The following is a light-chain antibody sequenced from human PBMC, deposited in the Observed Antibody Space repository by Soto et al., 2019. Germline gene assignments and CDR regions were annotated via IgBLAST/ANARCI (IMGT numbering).Light chain of an antibody. CDR3: QHYNSYPWT. CDR2: HAS. Sequence: DIQMTQSPSTLSASIGDRVTITCRASQTINNWLDWYQQKPGKAPNLLIYHASNLETGVPSRFSGSAFGTEFTLTISSLQPDEFATYYCQHYNSYPWTFGQGTKVEIK. CDR1: QTINNW. J-gene: IGKJ1*01. V-gene: IGKV1-5*01.